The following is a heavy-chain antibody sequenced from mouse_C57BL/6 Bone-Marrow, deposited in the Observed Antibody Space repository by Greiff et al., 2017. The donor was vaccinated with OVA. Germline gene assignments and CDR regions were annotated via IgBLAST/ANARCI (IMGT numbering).Heavy chain of an antibody. Sequence: QVQLQQSGPELVKPGASVKISCKASGYAFSSSWMNWVKQRPGKGLEWIGRIYPGDGDTNYNGKFKGKATLTADKSSSTAYMQLSSLTSEDSAVYFCARLGYYGSPFAYWGQGTLVTVSA. CDR3: ARLGYYGSPFAY. D-gene: IGHD1-1*01. CDR2: IYPGDGDT. J-gene: IGHJ3*01. V-gene: IGHV1-82*01. CDR1: GYAFSSSW.